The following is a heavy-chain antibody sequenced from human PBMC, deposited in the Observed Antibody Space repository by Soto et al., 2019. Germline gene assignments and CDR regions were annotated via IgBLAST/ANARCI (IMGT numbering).Heavy chain of an antibody. CDR1: GFPFSNAW. Sequence: GGSLRLSCAASGFPFSNAWMSWVRPAPGKGLEWVGRIKSKTDGGTTDYAAPVKGRFTISRDDSKNTLYLQMNSLKTEDTAVYYCTTAPGDGYVPYWGQGTLVTVSS. V-gene: IGHV3-15*01. J-gene: IGHJ4*02. D-gene: IGHD5-12*01. CDR3: TTAPGDGYVPY. CDR2: IKSKTDGGTT.